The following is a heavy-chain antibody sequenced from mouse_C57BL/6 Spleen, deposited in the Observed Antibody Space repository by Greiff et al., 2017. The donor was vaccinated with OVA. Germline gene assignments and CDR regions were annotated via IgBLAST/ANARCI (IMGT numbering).Heavy chain of an antibody. J-gene: IGHJ2*01. CDR2: IDPSDSYT. V-gene: IGHV1-69*01. CDR3: ATRGYDDGYDFDY. CDR1: GYTFTSYW. Sequence: QVQLKQPGAELVMPGASVKLSCKASGYTFTSYWMHWVKQRPGQGLEWIGEIDPSDSYTNYNQKFKGKSTLTVDKSSSTAYMQHSSLTSEDSAVYYCATRGYDDGYDFDYWGQGTTLTVSS. D-gene: IGHD2-2*01.